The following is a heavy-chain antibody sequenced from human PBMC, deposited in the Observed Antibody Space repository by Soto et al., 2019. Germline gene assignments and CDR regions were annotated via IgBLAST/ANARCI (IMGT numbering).Heavy chain of an antibody. CDR1: GFTFRGFT. CDR3: TRDASRDSSARGWFDP. CDR2: ISSNSAYI. D-gene: IGHD6-13*01. V-gene: IGHV3-21*01. Sequence: GGSLRLSCAASGFTFRGFTMNWVRQSPGKGLEWVSTISSNSAYIYYTDALRGRFTISRDNAKNSLHLQMNSLRAEDTAVYYCTRDASRDSSARGWFDPWGPGTLVTVSS. J-gene: IGHJ5*02.